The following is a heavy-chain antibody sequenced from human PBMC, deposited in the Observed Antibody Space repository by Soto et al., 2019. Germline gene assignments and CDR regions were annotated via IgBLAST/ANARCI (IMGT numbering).Heavy chain of an antibody. V-gene: IGHV4-34*01. D-gene: IGHD2-15*01. Sequence: SETLSHSYAVYGGSFSGYYWSWIRQPPGKGLEWIGEINHSGSTNYNPSLKSRVTISVDTSKNQFSLKLSSVTAADTAVYYCARYPTYCSGGSCYSRSAFDIWGQGTMVNVSS. CDR2: INHSGST. CDR1: GGSFSGYY. CDR3: ARYPTYCSGGSCYSRSAFDI. J-gene: IGHJ3*02.